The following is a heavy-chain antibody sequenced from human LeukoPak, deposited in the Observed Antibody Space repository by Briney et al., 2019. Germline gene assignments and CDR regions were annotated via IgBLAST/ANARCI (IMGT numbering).Heavy chain of an antibody. Sequence: GGSLRLSCAAFGFTFTTYAISWVRPAPGKRLEWVSVISSSGGTTYHADSVKSRFTISRDNSKNTVYLQMNGLRAEDTAIYYCAKHGEAYGDSKTDYWGQGTLVTVSS. D-gene: IGHD4-17*01. CDR1: GFTFTTYA. V-gene: IGHV3-23*01. CDR3: AKHGEAYGDSKTDY. J-gene: IGHJ4*02. CDR2: ISSSGGTT.